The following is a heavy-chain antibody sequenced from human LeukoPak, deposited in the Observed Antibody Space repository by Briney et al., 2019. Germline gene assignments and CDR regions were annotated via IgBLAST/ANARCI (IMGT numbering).Heavy chain of an antibody. D-gene: IGHD5-12*01. CDR1: GFTFSSYG. J-gene: IGHJ4*02. CDR3: ARFPLGGYSGYDYIGYFDY. V-gene: IGHV3-30*02. CDR2: IRYDGSNK. Sequence: GGSLRLSCAASGFTFSSYGMHWVRQAPGKGLEWVAFIRYDGSNKYYADSVKGRFTISRDNSKNTLYLQMNSLRAEDTAVYYCARFPLGGYSGYDYIGYFDYWGQGTLVTVSS.